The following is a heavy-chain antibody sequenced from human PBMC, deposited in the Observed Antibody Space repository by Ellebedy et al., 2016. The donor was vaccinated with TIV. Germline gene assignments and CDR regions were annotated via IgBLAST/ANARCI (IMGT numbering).Heavy chain of an antibody. CDR2: IDPSDSYT. D-gene: IGHD4-17*01. V-gene: IGHV5-10-1*01. Sequence: GESLKISCKGSGYSFTSYWISWVRQMPGKGLEWMGRIDPSDSYTNYSPSFQGHVTISADKSISTAYLQWSSLKASDTAMYYCARHNIYGDYYYYYGMDVWGQGTTVTVSS. CDR1: GYSFTSYW. CDR3: ARHNIYGDYYYYYGMDV. J-gene: IGHJ6*02.